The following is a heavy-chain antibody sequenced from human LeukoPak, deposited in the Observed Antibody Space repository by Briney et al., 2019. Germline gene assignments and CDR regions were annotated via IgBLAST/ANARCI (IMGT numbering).Heavy chain of an antibody. D-gene: IGHD4-17*01. V-gene: IGHV3-23*01. J-gene: IGHJ3*01. Sequence: GGCLRLSCAASGFTFSKYALVWVRHARGKGLEWVSASSSVGSNPLYADVVKGRFTLSRRNSKNTLYLQMNSLRAEDTAVYYCGRDPDGDYGGAFEFWGRGTMVIVSS. CDR1: GFTFSKYA. CDR3: GRDPDGDYGGAFEF. CDR2: SSSVGSNP.